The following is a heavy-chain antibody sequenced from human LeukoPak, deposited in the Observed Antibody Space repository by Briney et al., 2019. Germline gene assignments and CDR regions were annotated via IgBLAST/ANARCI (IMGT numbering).Heavy chain of an antibody. CDR2: ISYDGSNK. D-gene: IGHD5-18*01. Sequence: GGSLRLSCAASGFTFSSYAMHWVRQAPGKGLEWVAVISYDGSNKYYADSVKGRFTISRDSSKNTLYLQMNSLRAEETAVYYCARVSVDGYEFDYWGQGTLVTVSS. CDR3: ARVSVDGYEFDY. V-gene: IGHV3-30*04. J-gene: IGHJ4*02. CDR1: GFTFSSYA.